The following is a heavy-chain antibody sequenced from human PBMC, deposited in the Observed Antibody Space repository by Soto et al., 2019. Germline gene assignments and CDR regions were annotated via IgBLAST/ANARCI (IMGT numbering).Heavy chain of an antibody. V-gene: IGHV5-51*01. J-gene: IGHJ6*02. D-gene: IGHD2-15*01. CDR3: ARRPVVASLYYYYYGMDV. CDR2: IYPGDSDT. Sequence: PGESLKIYCKGSGYSLTSYWIGWVRQMPGKGLEWMGIIYPGDSDTRYSPSIQGQVTISADKSISTAYLQWSSLEAADTAMYYCARRPVVASLYYYYYGMDVWGQGTTVTVSS. CDR1: GYSLTSYW.